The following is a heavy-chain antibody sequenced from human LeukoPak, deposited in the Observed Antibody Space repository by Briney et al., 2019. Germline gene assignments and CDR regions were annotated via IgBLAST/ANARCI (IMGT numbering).Heavy chain of an antibody. CDR2: ISGSGGST. D-gene: IGHD2-15*01. CDR1: GFTFSSYA. Sequence: PGGSLRLSCAASGFTFSSYAMSWVRQAPGKGLEWVSAISGSGGSTYYADSVKGRFTISRDNSKNTLYLQMNNLRAEDTAVYYCAKVDCSGGSCYPGPSLAYYFDYWGQGTLVTVSS. CDR3: AKVDCSGGSCYPGPSLAYYFDY. V-gene: IGHV3-23*01. J-gene: IGHJ4*02.